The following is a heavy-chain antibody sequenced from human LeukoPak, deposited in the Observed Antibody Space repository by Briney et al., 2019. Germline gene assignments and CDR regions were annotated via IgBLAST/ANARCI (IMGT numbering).Heavy chain of an antibody. Sequence: LSGGSLRLSCAASGFTFSSYWMSWVRQAPGKGLEWVANIKQDGSEKYYVDSVKGRFTISRDNAKNSLYLQMNSLRAEDTAVYYCARLFVYGSGAEAFDYWGQGALVTVSS. CDR1: GFTFSSYW. D-gene: IGHD3-10*01. CDR2: IKQDGSEK. J-gene: IGHJ4*02. CDR3: ARLFVYGSGAEAFDY. V-gene: IGHV3-7*01.